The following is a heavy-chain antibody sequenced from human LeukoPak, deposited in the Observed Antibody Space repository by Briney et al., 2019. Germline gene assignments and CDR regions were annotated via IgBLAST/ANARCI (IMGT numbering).Heavy chain of an antibody. V-gene: IGHV1-69*10. D-gene: IGHD1-14*01. CDR1: GDTFSQYA. CDR3: ASPPDAKGVS. Sequence: ASVKVSCKASGDTFSQYAISWVRQAPGQGLEWMGGIIPIFGVTNYAQKYQGRVTITADRSTGTVYMHLRSLRFEDTGVYYCASPPDAKGVSWGQGTLVTVSS. J-gene: IGHJ5*02. CDR2: IIPIFGVT.